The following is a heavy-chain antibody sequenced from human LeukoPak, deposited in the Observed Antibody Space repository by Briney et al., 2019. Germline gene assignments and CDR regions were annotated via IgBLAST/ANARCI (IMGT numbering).Heavy chain of an antibody. D-gene: IGHD2-15*01. V-gene: IGHV3-23*01. CDR2: ISGSDDGT. CDR3: AKSPVSSCRGSFCYPFDY. CDR1: GFTFSTYA. Sequence: PGGSLRLSCAASGFTFSTYAMSWVRQIPGKGLEWVSAISGSDDGTYYADSVKGRFTISRDNSRNTLYLQMNTLRAEDTAVYFCAKSPVSSCRGSFCYPFDYWGQGNLVTVSS. J-gene: IGHJ4*02.